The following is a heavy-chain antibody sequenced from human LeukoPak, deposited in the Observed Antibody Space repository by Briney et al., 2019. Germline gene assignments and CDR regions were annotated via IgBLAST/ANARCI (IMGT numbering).Heavy chain of an antibody. J-gene: IGHJ3*02. CDR1: GYSFTSYG. CDR3: AREPSNSSSWLDAFDI. D-gene: IGHD6-13*01. V-gene: IGHV1-18*01. Sequence: ASVKVSCKASGYSFTSYGITWVRQAPGQGLEWMGWISTYDGNANYAQKLQGRVTMTTDTSTITAYMELRSLRSDDTAVYCCAREPSNSSSWLDAFDIWGQGTMVTVSS. CDR2: ISTYDGNA.